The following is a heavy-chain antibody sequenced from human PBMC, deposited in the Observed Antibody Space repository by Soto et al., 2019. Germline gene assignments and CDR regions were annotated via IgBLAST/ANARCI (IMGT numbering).Heavy chain of an antibody. V-gene: IGHV3-33*01. D-gene: IGHD3-10*01. Sequence: QVQLVESGGGVVQPGRSLRLSCAASGFTFSSYGMHWVRQAPGKGLEWVAVIWYDGSNTYYADSVKGRFTISRDNSKNTLYLQMSSLRAEDTAVYYCARDLRSNFYYYYYCMDVCGQGTTVTVAS. CDR2: IWYDGSNT. CDR1: GFTFSSYG. J-gene: IGHJ6*02. CDR3: ARDLRSNFYYYYYCMDV.